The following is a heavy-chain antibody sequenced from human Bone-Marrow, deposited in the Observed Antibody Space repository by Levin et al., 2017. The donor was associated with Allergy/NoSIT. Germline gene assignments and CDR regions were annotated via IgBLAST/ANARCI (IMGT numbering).Heavy chain of an antibody. D-gene: IGHD3/OR15-3a*01. Sequence: SCAASGFTFSNYWMHWVRQVPGKGLVWVSRISTDGSRTTYADGVKGRFTISRDNAKNTLYLEMDSLRAEDTAVYYCARDGLGRVRAFEVWGQGTKVAVSS. CDR3: ARDGLGRVRAFEV. V-gene: IGHV3-74*01. CDR2: ISTDGSRT. CDR1: GFTFSNYW. J-gene: IGHJ3*01.